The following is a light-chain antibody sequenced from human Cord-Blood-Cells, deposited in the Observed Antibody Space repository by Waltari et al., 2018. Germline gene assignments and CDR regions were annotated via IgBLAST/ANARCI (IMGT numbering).Light chain of an antibody. CDR2: DAS. V-gene: IGKV1-5*01. J-gene: IGKJ1*01. CDR1: QSISSW. CDR3: QQYNSYWT. Sequence: DIQMNQSPSTLSASVGDRVTITCRASQSISSWLAWYQQKPGKAPKLLFYDASSLESVVPSRFSGSGSGTEFTLTISILQPDDFTTYYCQQYNSYWTFGQGTKVEIK.